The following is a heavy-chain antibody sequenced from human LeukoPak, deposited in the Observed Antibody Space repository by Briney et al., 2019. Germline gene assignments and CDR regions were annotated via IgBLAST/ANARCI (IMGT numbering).Heavy chain of an antibody. D-gene: IGHD1-26*01. J-gene: IGHJ4*02. CDR2: ISISGGST. CDR3: AKGIKWELPFDY. Sequence: GGSLRLSCVASGFTFSNFAMSWVRQAPGKGLDWVSAISISGGSTYYAGSVKGRFTNSRDNSKNTLYLQMNSLRAEDTALYYCAKGIKWELPFDYWGQGTLVTVSS. CDR1: GFTFSNFA. V-gene: IGHV3-23*01.